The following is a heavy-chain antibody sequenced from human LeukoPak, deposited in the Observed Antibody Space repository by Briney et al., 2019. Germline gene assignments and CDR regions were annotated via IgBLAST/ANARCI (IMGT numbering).Heavy chain of an antibody. D-gene: IGHD1-26*01. V-gene: IGHV4-39*01. CDR2: IYYSGST. CDR1: GGSISSSSYY. J-gene: IGHJ4*02. CDR3: ARRNKLRAVGATSFDY. Sequence: PSETLSLTCTVSGGSISSSSYYWGWIRQPPGKGLEWIGCIYYSGSTYYNPSLKSRVTISVDTSKNQLSLKLSSVTAADTAVYYCARRNKLRAVGATSFDYWGQGTLVTVSS.